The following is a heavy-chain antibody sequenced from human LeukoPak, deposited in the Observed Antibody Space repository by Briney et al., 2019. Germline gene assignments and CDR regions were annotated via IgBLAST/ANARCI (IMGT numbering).Heavy chain of an antibody. V-gene: IGHV4-61*01. CDR3: ARDFRYCSSTSCYGSWFDP. Sequence: SETLSLTCTVSGGSVSSGSYYWSWLRQPPGKGLEWIGYIYYSGSTNYNPSLKSRVTISVDTSKNQFSLKLSSVTAADTAVYYCARDFRYCSSTSCYGSWFDPWGQGTLVTVSS. D-gene: IGHD2-2*01. CDR2: IYYSGST. CDR1: GGSVSSGSYY. J-gene: IGHJ5*02.